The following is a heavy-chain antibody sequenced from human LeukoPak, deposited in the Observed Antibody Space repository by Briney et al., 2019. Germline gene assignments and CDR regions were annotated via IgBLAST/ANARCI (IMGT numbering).Heavy chain of an antibody. V-gene: IGHV1-69*05. J-gene: IGHJ4*02. CDR1: GGTFSSYA. Sequence: ASVKVSCKASGGTFSSYAISWVRQAPGQGLEWMGGIIPIFGTANYAQKFQGRVTITTDESTSTAYMELSSLRSEDTAVYYCARETSSRYFDNWGQGTLLTVSS. CDR2: IIPIFGTA. CDR3: ARETSSRYFDN.